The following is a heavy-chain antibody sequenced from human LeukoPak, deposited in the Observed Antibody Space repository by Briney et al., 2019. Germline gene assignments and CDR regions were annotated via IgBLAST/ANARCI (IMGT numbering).Heavy chain of an antibody. CDR2: ISYDGSNK. CDR3: ARDPVRSGATIPYFDY. J-gene: IGHJ4*02. D-gene: IGHD1-26*01. Sequence: GGSLRLSCAASGFTFSSYAMHWVRQAPGKGLEWVAVISYDGSNKYYADSVKGRFAISRGNSKNTLYLQMNSLRAEDTAVYYCARDPVRSGATIPYFDYWGQGTLVTVSS. CDR1: GFTFSSYA. V-gene: IGHV3-30*09.